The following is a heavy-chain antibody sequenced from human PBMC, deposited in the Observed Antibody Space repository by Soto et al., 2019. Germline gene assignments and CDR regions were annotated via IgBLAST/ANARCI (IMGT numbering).Heavy chain of an antibody. CDR1: GFTFSSYS. J-gene: IGHJ6*02. V-gene: IGHV3-48*02. Sequence: TGGSLRLSCAASGFTFSSYSMNWVRQAPGKGLEWVSYISSSSSTIYYADSVKGRFTISRDNAKNSLYLQMNSLRDEDTAVYYCAREYKYSYGYSSDMDVWGQGTTVTVSS. CDR2: ISSSSSTI. CDR3: AREYKYSYGYSSDMDV. D-gene: IGHD5-18*01.